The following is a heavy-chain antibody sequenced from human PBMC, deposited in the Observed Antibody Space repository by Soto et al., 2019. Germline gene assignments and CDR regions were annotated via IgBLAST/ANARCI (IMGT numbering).Heavy chain of an antibody. CDR1: GASINSGSISGNSYF. CDR3: ASPKIAFYNWFDP. V-gene: IGHV4-39*01. D-gene: IGHD3-3*02. J-gene: IGHJ5*02. Sequence: SETLSLTCTISGASINSGSISGNSYFWGWIRQSPAKGLEGIAFIPYSGSTYYNPSLKSRVTISVDTSKNQFSLKLSSVTAADTAVYYCASPKIAFYNWFDPWGQGTLVNVSS. CDR2: IPYSGST.